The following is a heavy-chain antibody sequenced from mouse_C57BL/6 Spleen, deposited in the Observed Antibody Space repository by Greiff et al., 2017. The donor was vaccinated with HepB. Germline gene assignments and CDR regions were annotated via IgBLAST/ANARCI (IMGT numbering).Heavy chain of an antibody. J-gene: IGHJ4*01. CDR2: IRNKANGYTT. CDR1: GFTFTDYY. Sequence: EVQGVESGGGLVQPGGSLSLSCAASGFTFTDYYMSWVRQPPGKALEWLGFIRNKANGYTTEYSASVKGRFTISRDNSQSILYLQMNALRAEDSATYYCARSTYDYDGRVAMDYWGQGTSVTVSS. D-gene: IGHD2-4*01. V-gene: IGHV7-3*01. CDR3: ARSTYDYDGRVAMDY.